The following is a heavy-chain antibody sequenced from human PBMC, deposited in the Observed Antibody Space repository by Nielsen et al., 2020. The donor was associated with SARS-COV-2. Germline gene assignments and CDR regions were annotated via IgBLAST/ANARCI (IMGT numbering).Heavy chain of an antibody. CDR3: ARESNDAFDI. CDR2: ISSSSSYT. V-gene: IGHV3-11*06. D-gene: IGHD5/OR15-5a*01. J-gene: IGHJ3*02. Sequence: WICQPPGKGLEWVSYISSSSSYTNYADSVKGRFTISRDNAKNSLYLQMNSLRAEDPAVYYCARESNDAFDIWGQGTMVTVSS.